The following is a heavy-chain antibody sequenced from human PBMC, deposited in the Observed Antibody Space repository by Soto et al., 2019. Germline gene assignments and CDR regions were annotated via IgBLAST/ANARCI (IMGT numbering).Heavy chain of an antibody. CDR1: GYTFTSYA. J-gene: IGHJ4*02. D-gene: IGHD6-19*01. Sequence: QVPLVQSGAEVKKPGASVKVSCKASGYTFTSYAMHWVRQAPGQRLEWMGWINAGNGNTKYSQKFQGRVTITRDTSESTAYMELSSLRSEDTAVYYCARVIGGWYYFDYWGQGTLVTVSS. V-gene: IGHV1-3*01. CDR2: INAGNGNT. CDR3: ARVIGGWYYFDY.